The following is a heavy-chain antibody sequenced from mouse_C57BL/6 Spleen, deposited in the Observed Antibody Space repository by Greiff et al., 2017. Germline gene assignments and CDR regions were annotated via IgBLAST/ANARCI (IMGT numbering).Heavy chain of an antibody. J-gene: IGHJ2*01. D-gene: IGHD2-12*01. CDR1: GYAFSSSW. CDR3: AKSDYRQLDY. V-gene: IGHV1-82*01. CDR2: IYPGDGDT. Sequence: VKLLESGPELVKPGASVKISCKASGYAFSSSWLNWLKQRPGKGLEWIGRIYPGDGDTNYNGKFKGKATLTADKSSSTAYMQLSSLTSEDAAVYFCAKSDYRQLDYWGQGTTLTVSS.